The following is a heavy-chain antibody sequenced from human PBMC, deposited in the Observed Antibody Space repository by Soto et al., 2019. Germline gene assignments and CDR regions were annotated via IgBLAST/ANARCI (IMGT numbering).Heavy chain of an antibody. CDR3: ATHGLGVSSPPYVDN. J-gene: IGHJ4*02. CDR2: FVPLFGTT. D-gene: IGHD2-2*01. V-gene: IGHV1-69*01. CDR1: GGTFSGSA. Sequence: QLVQSGSEVKKPGSSVKVSCQASGGTFSGSAVTWVRQGPGQGLEWMGEFVPLFGTTNYAQRFPGRVTIPAEESTSTAYMELRTLRSDDTAVYYCATHGLGVSSPPYVDNWGQGTLVTVSS.